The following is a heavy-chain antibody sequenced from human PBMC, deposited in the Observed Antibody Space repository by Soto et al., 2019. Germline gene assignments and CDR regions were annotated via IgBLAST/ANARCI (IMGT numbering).Heavy chain of an antibody. Sequence: YWSWIRQHPGKGLEWMGIIYPGDSDTRYSPSFQGQVTISADKSISTAYLQWSSLKASDTAMYYCATHYYDSSGSLVAAFDIWGQGTMVTVSS. J-gene: IGHJ3*02. CDR3: ATHYYDSSGSLVAAFDI. V-gene: IGHV5-51*01. CDR2: IYPGDSDT. CDR1: YW. D-gene: IGHD3-22*01.